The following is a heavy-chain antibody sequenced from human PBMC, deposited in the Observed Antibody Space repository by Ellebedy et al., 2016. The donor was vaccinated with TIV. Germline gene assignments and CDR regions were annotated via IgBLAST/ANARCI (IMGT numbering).Heavy chain of an antibody. CDR3: AGDNGDSLTNSFDY. D-gene: IGHD4-17*01. J-gene: IGHJ4*02. Sequence: AASVKVSCKASGGTFSSYAISWVRQAPGQGLEWMGGIIPIFGTANYAQKFQGRVTITADESTNTAYMELSSLRSEDTAVYYCAGDNGDSLTNSFDYWGQGTLVTVSS. V-gene: IGHV1-69*13. CDR2: IIPIFGTA. CDR1: GGTFSSYA.